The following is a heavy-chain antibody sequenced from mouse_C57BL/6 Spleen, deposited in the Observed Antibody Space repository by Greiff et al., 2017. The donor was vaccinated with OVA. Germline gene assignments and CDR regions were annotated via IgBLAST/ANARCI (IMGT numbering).Heavy chain of an antibody. CDR2: IDPSDSYT. CDR3: ARGRGYAMDY. Sequence: VQLQQPGAELVKPGASVKLSCKASGYTFTSYWMQWVKQRPGQGLEWIGEIDPSDSYTNYNQKFKGKATLTVDTSSSTAYMQLSSLTSEDSAVYYGARGRGYAMDYWGQGTSVTVSS. V-gene: IGHV1-50*01. CDR1: GYTFTSYW. J-gene: IGHJ4*01.